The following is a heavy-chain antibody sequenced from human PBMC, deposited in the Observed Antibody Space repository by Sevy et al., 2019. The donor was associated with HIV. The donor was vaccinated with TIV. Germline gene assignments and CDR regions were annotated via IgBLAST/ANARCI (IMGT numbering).Heavy chain of an antibody. V-gene: IGHV3-30*18. J-gene: IGHJ4*02. Sequence: GGSLRLSCAASGFTVSSNYMSWVRQAPGKGLEWVAVISFDGSNKYYADSVKGRFTISRDNSKNTLFLQMNSLRAEDTAVYYCAKEGAYSYTTYFDYWGQGTVVTVSS. CDR3: AKEGAYSYTTYFDY. CDR2: ISFDGSNK. CDR1: GFTVSSNY. D-gene: IGHD1-26*01.